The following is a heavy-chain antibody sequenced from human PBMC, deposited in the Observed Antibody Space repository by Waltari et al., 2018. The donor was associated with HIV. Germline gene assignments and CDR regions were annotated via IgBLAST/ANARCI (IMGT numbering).Heavy chain of an antibody. V-gene: IGHV4-59*01. CDR2: CYYSGNT. D-gene: IGHD3-22*01. CDR1: GGSISSYY. Sequence: QVQLQESGPGLVKPSETLSLTCTVSGGSISSYYWSWIRQPPGKGREGVGQCYYSGNTDYNPSLESRVTISVDTSKNQFSLKLSSVTAADTAVYYCASIHDSSGYYRAEYFQHWGQGTLVTVSS. J-gene: IGHJ1*01. CDR3: ASIHDSSGYYRAEYFQH.